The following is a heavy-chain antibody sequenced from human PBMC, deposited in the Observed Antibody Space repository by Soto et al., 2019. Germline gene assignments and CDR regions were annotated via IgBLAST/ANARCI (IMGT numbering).Heavy chain of an antibody. CDR1: GGTISRYY. CDR3: ARDLWGYCGTDCYPLDV. D-gene: IGHD2-21*02. Sequence: QVQLQESGPGLVKPSETLSLTCTVSGGTISRYYWSWIRQPPGKGLEWIGYMYNTGSTVDNPSFKRRVTMSVDTSKNQFSLKLNSVTAADTAVYYCARDLWGYCGTDCYPLDVWGQGTTVTVSS. CDR2: MYNTGST. V-gene: IGHV4-59*01. J-gene: IGHJ6*02.